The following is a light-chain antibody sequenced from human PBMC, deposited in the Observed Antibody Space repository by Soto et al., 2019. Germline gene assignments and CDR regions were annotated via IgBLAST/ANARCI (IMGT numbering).Light chain of an antibody. CDR3: QQYET. J-gene: IGKJ1*01. CDR1: QSVSSN. V-gene: IGKV3-15*01. CDR2: GAS. Sequence: ETVMTQSPATLSVSPGERATLSCRASQSVSSNLAWYQQKPGQAPRLPIYGASTRATGIPARFSGSGSGTEFTLTISSLQSEDVAVYYCQQYETFGQGTKVDI.